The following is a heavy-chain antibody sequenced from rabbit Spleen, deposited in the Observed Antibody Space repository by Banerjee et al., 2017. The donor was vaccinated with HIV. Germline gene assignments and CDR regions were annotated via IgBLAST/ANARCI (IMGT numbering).Heavy chain of an antibody. J-gene: IGHJ6*01. CDR2: IYDGSSGIN. CDR1: RFSFTSSYY. D-gene: IGHD1-1*01. Sequence: EESGGGLVKPGASLTLTCTASRFSFTSSYYLCWVRQAPGKGLEWIACIYDGSSGINYYANWAKGRFTVSKASSTMVTLLVTSLTDADTATYFCARDTSSSFSSYGMDLWGQGTRVTV. V-gene: IGHV1S40*01. CDR3: ARDTSSSFSSYGMDL.